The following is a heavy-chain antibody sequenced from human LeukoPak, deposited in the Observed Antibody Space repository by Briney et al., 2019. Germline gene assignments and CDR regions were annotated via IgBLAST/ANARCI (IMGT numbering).Heavy chain of an antibody. Sequence: PSETLSLTCTVSGGSISSGDYYWSWIRQPPGKGLEWIGYIYYSGSTYYNPSLKSRVTISVDTSKNQFSLKLSSVTAADTAVYYCASRAVAGTLVYWGQGTLVTVSS. V-gene: IGHV4-30-4*01. CDR3: ASRAVAGTLVY. CDR1: GGSISSGDYY. CDR2: IYYSGST. D-gene: IGHD6-19*01. J-gene: IGHJ4*02.